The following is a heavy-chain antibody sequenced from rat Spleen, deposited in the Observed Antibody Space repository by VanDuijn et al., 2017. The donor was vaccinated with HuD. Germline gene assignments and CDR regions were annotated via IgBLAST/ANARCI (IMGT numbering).Heavy chain of an antibody. D-gene: IGHD5-1*01. CDR3: SNNWELYY. CDR1: GSTVNNHW. J-gene: IGHJ2*01. Sequence: EVQLGESGGGLLQPGRSLKLSCIAPGSTVNNHWMSWILQAPGKGLEWIAAITNTVGNSYYPDSVKGRFTISRDNAQNTLYLQMNSLKSEDTATYYCSNNWELYYWGQGVMVTVSS. CDR2: ITNTVGNS. V-gene: IGHV5-31*01.